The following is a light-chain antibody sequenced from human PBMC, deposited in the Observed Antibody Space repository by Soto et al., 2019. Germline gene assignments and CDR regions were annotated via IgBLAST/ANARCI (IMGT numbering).Light chain of an antibody. CDR1: QSVSSN. J-gene: IGKJ2*01. Sequence: EIVMTQSPATLSGSPGERATLSCRASQSVSSNLAWYQQKPGQAPRLLIYGASTRATGIPARFSGSGSGTEFTLTISSLQSEDFAVYYCQQYNKWPPYTFGQGTKLEIK. CDR3: QQYNKWPPYT. CDR2: GAS. V-gene: IGKV3-15*01.